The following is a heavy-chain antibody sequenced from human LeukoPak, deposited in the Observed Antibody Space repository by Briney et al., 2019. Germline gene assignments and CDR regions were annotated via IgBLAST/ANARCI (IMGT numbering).Heavy chain of an antibody. CDR3: ARRPSQRSAAHMGSIDY. Sequence: GESLKISCKGSGYSFTSYWIGWVRQMPGKGLEWMGIIYPGDSDTRYSPSFQGQVTISADKSISTAYLQWSSLKASDTAMYYCARRPSQRSAAHMGSIDYWGQGTLVTVSS. V-gene: IGHV5-51*01. CDR2: IYPGDSDT. CDR1: GYSFTSYW. J-gene: IGHJ4*02. D-gene: IGHD2-2*01.